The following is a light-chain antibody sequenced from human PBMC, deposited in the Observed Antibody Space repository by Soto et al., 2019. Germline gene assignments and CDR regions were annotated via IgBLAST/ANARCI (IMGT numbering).Light chain of an antibody. V-gene: IGLV2-14*03. Sequence: QSALTQPASVSGSPGQSLTISCTGTSSDVGGYNYVSWYQQHPGKAPKLMIFEVTNRPSGISNRFSGSRSGNTASLTISDLQAEDEAEYYCNSYTGSNTFVFGTGTKLTVL. CDR1: SSDVGGYNY. J-gene: IGLJ1*01. CDR3: NSYTGSNTFV. CDR2: EVT.